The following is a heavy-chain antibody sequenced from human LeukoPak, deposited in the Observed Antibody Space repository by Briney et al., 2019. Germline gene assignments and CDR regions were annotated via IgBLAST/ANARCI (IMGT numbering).Heavy chain of an antibody. J-gene: IGHJ4*02. CDR2: IYNSGST. CDR1: GGSFSGYY. V-gene: IGHV4-59*01. CDR3: ARGGYSYGYDDDFDY. D-gene: IGHD5-18*01. Sequence: SETLSLTCAVYGGSFSGYYWSWIRQPPGKGLEWIGYIYNSGSTNYNPSLKSRVTISVDTSKNKFSLKLSSVTAADTAVYYCARGGYSYGYDDDFDYWGQGTLVTVSS.